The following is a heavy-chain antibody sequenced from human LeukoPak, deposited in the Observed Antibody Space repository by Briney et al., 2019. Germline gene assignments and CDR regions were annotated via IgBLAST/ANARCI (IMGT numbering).Heavy chain of an antibody. J-gene: IGHJ4*02. Sequence: PAGSLRLSCSASGFTFSSNGMHWLRQGPGQGLEWAAVISYDGSNNYYEDSVKGRFTISTDNSTNTLYLQMNSLRAEDTAVYFCAKGGWLQSPTDYWGQGTLVTVSS. CDR1: GFTFSSNG. D-gene: IGHD5-24*01. CDR3: AKGGWLQSPTDY. CDR2: ISYDGSNN. V-gene: IGHV3-30*18.